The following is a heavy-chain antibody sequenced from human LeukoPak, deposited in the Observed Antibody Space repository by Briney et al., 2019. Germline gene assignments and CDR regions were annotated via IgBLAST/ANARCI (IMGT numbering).Heavy chain of an antibody. D-gene: IGHD2-2*01. CDR1: GFTFSSYW. CDR2: IKQDGSEK. CDR3: AREGGGYCSSTSCSSSPTSDYYYGMDV. V-gene: IGHV3-7*03. Sequence: GGSLRLSCAASGFTFSSYWMSWVRQAPGKGLEWVANIKQDGSEKYYVDPVKGRFTISRDNAKNSLYLQMNSLRAEDTAVYYCAREGGGYCSSTSCSSSPTSDYYYGMDVWGKGTVVTVSS. J-gene: IGHJ6*04.